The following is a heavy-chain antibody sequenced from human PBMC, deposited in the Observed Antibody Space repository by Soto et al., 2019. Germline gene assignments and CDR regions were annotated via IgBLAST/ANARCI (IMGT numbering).Heavy chain of an antibody. CDR2: LYYSGST. Sequence: LSLTCTVSGGSVSSGSYYWSWIRQPPGKGLEYIGYLYYSGSTNYNPSLKSRVTISVDTPKNQFSLKLTSVTAADTAIYYCARGQAFWTGYYRMPYYFDYWGQGTLVTVSS. V-gene: IGHV4-61*01. CDR1: GGSVSSGSYY. D-gene: IGHD3-3*01. J-gene: IGHJ4*02. CDR3: ARGQAFWTGYYRMPYYFDY.